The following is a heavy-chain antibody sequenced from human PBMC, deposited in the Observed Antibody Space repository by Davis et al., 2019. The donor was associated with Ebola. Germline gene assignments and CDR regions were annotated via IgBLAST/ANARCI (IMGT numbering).Heavy chain of an antibody. D-gene: IGHD3-16*01. V-gene: IGHV2-5*01. J-gene: IGHJ4*02. Sequence: SGPTLAKPTQTLTLTCTFSGFSLSTSEVGVGWIRQPPGKALEWLALIYGNDDRRYSPSLKSRLTIAKDTSKNQVVLTITDMAPLDTATYYCARVPGGFNKWGQGILVTVSS. CDR3: ARVPGGFNK. CDR2: IYGNDDR. CDR1: GFSLSTSEVG.